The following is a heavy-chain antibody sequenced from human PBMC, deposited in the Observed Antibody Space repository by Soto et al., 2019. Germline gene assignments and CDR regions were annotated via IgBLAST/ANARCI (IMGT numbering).Heavy chain of an antibody. D-gene: IGHD6-6*01. CDR1: GGSISTYY. J-gene: IGHJ4*02. Sequence: QVQLQESGPGLVKPSETLSLTCTVSGGSISTYYWSWIRQPPGKGLEWIGYVFYSGITNYNPSLKSXXTXSXXTSKNQFSQRLSSVTAADAAVYYCARASREYYFDYWGQGTLVTVSS. V-gene: IGHV4-59*01. CDR3: ARASREYYFDY. CDR2: VFYSGIT.